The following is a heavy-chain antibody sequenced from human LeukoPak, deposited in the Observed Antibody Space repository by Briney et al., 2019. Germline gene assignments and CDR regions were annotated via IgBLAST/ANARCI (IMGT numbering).Heavy chain of an antibody. D-gene: IGHD3-9*01. Sequence: ASVKVSCKASGFTFTSSAMQWVRQARGQRLECIGWIVVGSGNTNYAQKFQERVTITRDMSTSTAYMELSSLRSEDTAVYYCAAVPAYYDILTGYFGEYYYYYGMDVWGQGTTVTVSS. J-gene: IGHJ6*02. V-gene: IGHV1-58*02. CDR1: GFTFTSSA. CDR2: IVVGSGNT. CDR3: AAVPAYYDILTGYFGEYYYYYGMDV.